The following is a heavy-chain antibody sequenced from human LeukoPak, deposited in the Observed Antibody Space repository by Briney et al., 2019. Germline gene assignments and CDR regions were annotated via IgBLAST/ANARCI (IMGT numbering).Heavy chain of an antibody. CDR3: ATFVATVSGSYTVPGGLHV. V-gene: IGHV3-7*01. Sequence: GGSLSLSCVALEFEPTYFWMTWVRRAPGKGLEWVANINADGSESFYLDSVRGRFTISRDNAKKSLYLQMNSLRAEDTAVYYCATFVATVSGSYTVPGGLHVWRKGTTVSVSS. CDR1: EFEPTYFW. CDR2: INADGSES. J-gene: IGHJ6*04. D-gene: IGHD3-16*02.